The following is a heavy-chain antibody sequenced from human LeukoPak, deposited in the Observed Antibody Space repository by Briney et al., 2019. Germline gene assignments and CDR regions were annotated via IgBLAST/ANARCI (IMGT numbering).Heavy chain of an antibody. CDR3: ARVAVAGPVYY. J-gene: IGHJ4*02. CDR1: GFTFSDYY. D-gene: IGHD6-19*01. V-gene: IGHV3-11*01. Sequence: GGSLRLSCAASGFTFSDYYMSWIRQAPGKGLEWVAYISSSDTSRYYADSVKGRFTVSRDNAKNSLYLQMNSLRAEDTAVYYCARVAVAGPVYYWGQGTLVTAS. CDR2: ISSSDTSR.